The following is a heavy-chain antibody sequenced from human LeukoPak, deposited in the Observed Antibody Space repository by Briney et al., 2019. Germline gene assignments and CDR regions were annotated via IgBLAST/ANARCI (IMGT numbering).Heavy chain of an antibody. Sequence: SETLSLTCTVSGGSISSYYWSWIRQPPGKGLEWIGYIYYSGSTNYNPSLKSRVTIPVDTSKNQFSLKLSSVTAADTAVYYCASSLSSRLYFDYWGQGTLVTVSS. CDR3: ASSLSSRLYFDY. CDR1: GGSISSYY. J-gene: IGHJ4*02. CDR2: IYYSGST. V-gene: IGHV4-59*01. D-gene: IGHD6-19*01.